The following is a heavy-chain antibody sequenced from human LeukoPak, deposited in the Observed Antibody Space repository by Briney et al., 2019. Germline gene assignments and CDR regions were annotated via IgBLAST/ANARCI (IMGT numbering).Heavy chain of an antibody. J-gene: IGHJ4*02. Sequence: SVKVSCKASGGTFSSYAISWVRQAPGQGLEWMGGIIPIFGTANYAQKFQGRVTITTDESTSTAYMELSSLRSEDTAVYYCASGLGYYDSSGYCTDLDYWGQGTLVTVSS. V-gene: IGHV1-69*05. D-gene: IGHD3-22*01. CDR3: ASGLGYYDSSGYCTDLDY. CDR2: IIPIFGTA. CDR1: GGTFSSYA.